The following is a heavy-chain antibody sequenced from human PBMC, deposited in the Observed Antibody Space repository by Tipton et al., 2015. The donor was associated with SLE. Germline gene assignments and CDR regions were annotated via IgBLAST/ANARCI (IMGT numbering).Heavy chain of an antibody. CDR3: ARDSTAASDALDI. V-gene: IGHV4-4*07. D-gene: IGHD4-17*01. CDR1: GASISSYY. Sequence: TLSLTCTVSGASISSYYWGWIRQPAGKGLEWIGHIYTSGSTNYNPSLKRRVTITIDPSKNQFSLNLTSVTAADTAIYYCARDSTAASDALDIWGQGTMVIVSS. J-gene: IGHJ3*02. CDR2: IYTSGST.